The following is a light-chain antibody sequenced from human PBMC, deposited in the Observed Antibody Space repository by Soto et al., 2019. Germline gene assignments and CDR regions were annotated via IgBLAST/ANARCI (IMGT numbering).Light chain of an antibody. Sequence: DIQMTQSPSSLSASVGDSVTITCRASQGINNYLAWYQQKPGKVPVLLIYSASTLKSGVPSRFSGRGAGTDFTLTISSLQPEDFATYYCQKYDRAPRTVGQGTKVDIK. CDR3: QKYDRAPRT. V-gene: IGKV1-27*01. CDR2: SAS. J-gene: IGKJ1*01. CDR1: QGINNY.